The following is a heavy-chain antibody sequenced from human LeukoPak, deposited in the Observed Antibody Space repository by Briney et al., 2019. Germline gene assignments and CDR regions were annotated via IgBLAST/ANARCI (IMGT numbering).Heavy chain of an antibody. CDR1: GGSISSGGYY. CDR2: IYYSGST. CDR3: AREVRGDPEGFFDY. J-gene: IGHJ4*02. V-gene: IGHV4-30-4*08. Sequence: PSETLSLTCTVSGGSISSGGYYWSWIRQHPGKGLEWIGYIYYSGSTYYNPSLKSRVTISVDTSKNQFSLKLSSVTAADTAVYYCAREVRGDPEGFFDYWGQGTLVTVSS. D-gene: IGHD3-10*01.